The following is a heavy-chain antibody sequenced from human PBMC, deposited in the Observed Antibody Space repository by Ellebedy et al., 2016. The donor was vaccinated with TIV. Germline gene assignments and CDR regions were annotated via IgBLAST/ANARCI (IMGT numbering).Heavy chain of an antibody. Sequence: AASVKVSCKASGYTFTGHYIHWVRQAPGQGLDWMGWINPNSGGTYSVQKFQGRVIMTRDTSITTVNMELSSLRSDDTAVYYCAREVYDPDSGGYSNALDIWGQGTKVTVSS. CDR3: AREVYDPDSGGYSNALDI. J-gene: IGHJ3*02. CDR2: INPNSGGT. D-gene: IGHD3-22*01. V-gene: IGHV1-2*02. CDR1: GYTFTGHY.